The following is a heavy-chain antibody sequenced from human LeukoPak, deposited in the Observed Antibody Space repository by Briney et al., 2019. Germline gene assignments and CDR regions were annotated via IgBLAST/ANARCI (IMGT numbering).Heavy chain of an antibody. V-gene: IGHV4-59*01. Sequence: SETLSLTCTVSGGSISSYYWSWIRQPPGKGLEWIGYIYYSGSTNYNPSLKSRVTISVDTSKNQFSLKLSSVTAAVTAVYYCARVSPADAFDIWGQGTMVTVSS. CDR3: ARVSPADAFDI. J-gene: IGHJ3*02. CDR2: IYYSGST. CDR1: GGSISSYY.